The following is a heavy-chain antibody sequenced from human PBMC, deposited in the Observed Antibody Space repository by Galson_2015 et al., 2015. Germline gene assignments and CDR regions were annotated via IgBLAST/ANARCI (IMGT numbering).Heavy chain of an antibody. V-gene: IGHV3-33*01. D-gene: IGHD1-1*01. CDR1: GFTFSSYA. CDR3: ARDGALFFNEYYFDY. Sequence: SLRLSCATSGFTFSSYAIHWVRQAPGKGLEWVAVIYYDGSNKYYADSVKGRFTISRDNSKNTLYLQMNSLRAEDTAVYYCARDGALFFNEYYFDYWGQGTLVTVSS. J-gene: IGHJ4*02. CDR2: IYYDGSNK.